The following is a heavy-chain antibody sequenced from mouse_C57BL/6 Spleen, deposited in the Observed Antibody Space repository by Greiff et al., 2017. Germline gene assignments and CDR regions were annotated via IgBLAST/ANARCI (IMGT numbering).Heavy chain of an antibody. CDR1: GYTFTDYY. CDR3: ARSGYGSSSAWFAY. J-gene: IGHJ3*01. Sequence: QVQLQQSGPELVKPGASVKISCKASGYTFTDYYINWVKQRPGQGLEWIGWIFPGSGSTYYNEKFTGKATLTVDTSSSTAYMLLSSLTSEDSAVYVGARSGYGSSSAWFAYWGQGTLVTVSA. CDR2: IFPGSGST. D-gene: IGHD1-1*01. V-gene: IGHV1-75*01.